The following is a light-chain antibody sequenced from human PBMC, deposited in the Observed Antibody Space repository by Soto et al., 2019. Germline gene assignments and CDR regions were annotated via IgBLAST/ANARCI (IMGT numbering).Light chain of an antibody. Sequence: QAVVTQPPSASGTAGQRVTISCSGSSSNIASNTVNWYQQLPGTAPKLLIYNNNHRPSGVLDRFSGSKSGTSASLAISGLQSEDEADYYCAAWDDSLNGPLFGGGTKLTVL. V-gene: IGLV1-44*01. CDR2: NNN. CDR3: AAWDDSLNGPL. CDR1: SSNIASNT. J-gene: IGLJ2*01.